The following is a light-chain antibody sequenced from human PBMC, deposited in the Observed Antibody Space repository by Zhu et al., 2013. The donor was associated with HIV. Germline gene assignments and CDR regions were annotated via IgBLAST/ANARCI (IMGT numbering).Light chain of an antibody. CDR3: GTWDRSLSAGV. CDR2: SNN. Sequence: QSVLTQPPSASGTPGQRVTISCSGSSSNIRSYPVDWYQQLPGTAPKLLMYSNNKRPSGVPDRFSGSKSGTSATLGITGLQTGDEADYYCGTWDRSLSAGVFGGGTKLTVL. J-gene: IGLJ3*02. CDR1: SSNIRSYP. V-gene: IGLV1-44*01.